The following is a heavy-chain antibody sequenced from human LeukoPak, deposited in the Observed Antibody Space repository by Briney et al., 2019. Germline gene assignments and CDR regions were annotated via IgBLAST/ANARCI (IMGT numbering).Heavy chain of an antibody. Sequence: SQTLSLTCAISGDSVSSNSAAWNWIRQSPSRGLEWLGRTYYRSKWYNDYAVSVKSRITINPDTSKNQFSLQLNSVTPEDTAVYYCARQLVPYEGYYYYMDVWGKGTTVTVSS. J-gene: IGHJ6*03. CDR3: ARQLVPYEGYYYYMDV. V-gene: IGHV6-1*01. D-gene: IGHD6-13*01. CDR2: TYYRSKWYN. CDR1: GDSVSSNSAA.